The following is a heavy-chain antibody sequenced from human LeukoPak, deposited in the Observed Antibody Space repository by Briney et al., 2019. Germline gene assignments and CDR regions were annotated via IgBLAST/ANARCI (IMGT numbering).Heavy chain of an antibody. CDR2: IYYSGST. CDR3: AGRHYGSGSYYNI. Sequence: SETLSLTCIVSGGSISNYYWSWIRQPPGKGLEWLGYIYYSGSTNYNPSLKSRVTISVDTSKNQFSLKLSSVTAADTAVYYCAGRHYGSGSYYNIWGQGTLVTVSS. D-gene: IGHD3-10*01. V-gene: IGHV4-59*08. CDR1: GGSISNYY. J-gene: IGHJ4*02.